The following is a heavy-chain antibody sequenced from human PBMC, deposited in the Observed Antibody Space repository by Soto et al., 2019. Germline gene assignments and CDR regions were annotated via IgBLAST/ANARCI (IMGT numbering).Heavy chain of an antibody. CDR3: SRIFLVVTALDY. J-gene: IGHJ4*02. CDR1: GYTFTSYA. CDR2: IKAGNGNT. D-gene: IGHD2-21*02. V-gene: IGHV1-3*05. Sequence: QVQLVQSGAEEKKPGASVKVSCKASGYTFTSYAMHWVRQAPGQRLEWMGWIKAGNGNTKYSQKFQGRVTITRDTAASTAYMELSIPRSEDTAVYYCSRIFLVVTALDYWGQRTLVTVSS.